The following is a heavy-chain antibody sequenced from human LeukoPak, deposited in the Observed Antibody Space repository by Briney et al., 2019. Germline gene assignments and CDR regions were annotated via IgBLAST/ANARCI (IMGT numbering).Heavy chain of an antibody. CDR2: IYYSGST. CDR1: GGSMSGYF. J-gene: IGHJ3*02. V-gene: IGHV4-59*01. D-gene: IGHD6-19*01. CDR3: ARSTSSGWYGHDAFDI. Sequence: SETLSLTCTVSGGSMSGYFWSWIRQPPGKGLEWIGYIYYSGSTNYNPSLKSRVTISVDTSKNQFSLKLSSVTAADTAVYYCARSTSSGWYGHDAFDIWGQGTMVTVSS.